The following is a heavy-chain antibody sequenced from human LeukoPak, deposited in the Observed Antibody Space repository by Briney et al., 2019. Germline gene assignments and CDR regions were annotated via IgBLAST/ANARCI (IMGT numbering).Heavy chain of an antibody. Sequence: GGSLRLSCVVSGFTFSRYWMSRVRQAPGKGLEWVANIKQDGSEKYYVDSVEGRFTISRDNAKNSLYLQMNSLRDEDTALYYCARDDIRLEAAGNNWFDPWGQGTLVTVSS. V-gene: IGHV3-7*01. D-gene: IGHD6-13*01. J-gene: IGHJ5*02. CDR2: IKQDGSEK. CDR1: GFTFSRYW. CDR3: ARDDIRLEAAGNNWFDP.